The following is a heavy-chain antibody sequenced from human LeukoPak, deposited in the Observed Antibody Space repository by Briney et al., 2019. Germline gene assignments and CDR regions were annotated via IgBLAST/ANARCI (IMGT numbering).Heavy chain of an antibody. CDR3: ASDKTAQLDNYYYYMDV. CDR1: GFTFSSYG. CDR2: ISGSGGNV. J-gene: IGHJ6*03. V-gene: IGHV3-21*06. Sequence: GGSLRLSCAASGFTFSSYGMSWVRQAPGKGLEWVSSISGSGGNVYYAGSVRGRFTISRDNAKNSLYLQMNSLRAEDTAVYYCASDKTAQLDNYYYYMDVWGKGTTVTVSS. D-gene: IGHD6-13*01.